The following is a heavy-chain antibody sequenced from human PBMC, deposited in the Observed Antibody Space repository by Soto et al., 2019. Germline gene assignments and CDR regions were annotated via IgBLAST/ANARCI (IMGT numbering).Heavy chain of an antibody. CDR3: AVRSSYSHYYYALDV. Sequence: QVQLVQSGAEVKKPGSSVKVSCKASGGTFSSYGIAWVRQAPGQGLGWMGGILPVFGTPNYAQKFRGRVTISADESTSTAYMALSSLTSEDTAVYYCAVRSSYSHYYYALDVWGQGTTVTVSS. CDR1: GGTFSSYG. V-gene: IGHV1-69*01. J-gene: IGHJ6*02. CDR2: ILPVFGTP. D-gene: IGHD3-10*01.